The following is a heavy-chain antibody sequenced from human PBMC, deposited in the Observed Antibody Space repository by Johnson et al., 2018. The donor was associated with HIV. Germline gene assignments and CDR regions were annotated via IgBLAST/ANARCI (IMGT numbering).Heavy chain of an antibody. J-gene: IGHJ3*02. CDR3: ARDTKVPRYNWNDGAFDI. Sequence: QEQLVESGGGVVQPGRSLRLSCAASGFTFSSYAMHWVRQAPGKGLEWVAVISYDGSNKYYADSVKGRFAISRDNSKNTLYLQMNSLRAEDTALYYCARDTKVPRYNWNDGAFDIWGQGTMVTVSS. D-gene: IGHD1-1*01. CDR2: ISYDGSNK. CDR1: GFTFSSYA. V-gene: IGHV3-30*09.